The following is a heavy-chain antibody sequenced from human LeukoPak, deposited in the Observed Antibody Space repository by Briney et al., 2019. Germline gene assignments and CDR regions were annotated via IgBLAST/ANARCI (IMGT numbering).Heavy chain of an antibody. J-gene: IGHJ4*02. CDR1: GFTFRRYG. CDR2: IREDGNKK. CDR3: ANLPVPRDITDY. V-gene: IGHV3-30*02. D-gene: IGHD1-14*01. Sequence: GGSLRLSCVASGFTFRRYGMHWVRQAPGKGLEGVAFIREDGNKKYYADIVKGGFTISRDNFKNTLYLQMSSLRAQYTAVYYCANLPVPRDITDYWGRGTRVTVSS.